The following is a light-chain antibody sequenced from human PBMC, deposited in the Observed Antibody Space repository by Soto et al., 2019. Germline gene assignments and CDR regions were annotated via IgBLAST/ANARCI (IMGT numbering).Light chain of an antibody. Sequence: EIVLTQSPGTVSLSPGERATLSCRASQSVSSRNLAWYRQKPGQAPSLLIFGASNRATGIPDRFSGSGSGTDVTLTISRLEPEDCGVYYCLRYGDSPPAYTFGQGTKLEIK. CDR3: LRYGDSPPAYT. CDR1: QSVSSRN. CDR2: GAS. V-gene: IGKV3-20*01. J-gene: IGKJ2*01.